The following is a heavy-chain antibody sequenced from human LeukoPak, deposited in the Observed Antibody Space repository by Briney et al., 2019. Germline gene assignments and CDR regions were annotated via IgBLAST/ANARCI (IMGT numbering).Heavy chain of an antibody. Sequence: GGSLRLSCAASGFTFSSYSMNWVRQAPRKGLEWVSSIISSSSYIYYADSVKGRFTISRDNAKNSLYLQMNSLRAEDTAVYYCARDLYYDSLLGYWGQGTLVTVSS. V-gene: IGHV3-21*01. J-gene: IGHJ4*02. CDR3: ARDLYYDSLLGY. CDR1: GFTFSSYS. CDR2: IISSSSYI. D-gene: IGHD3-22*01.